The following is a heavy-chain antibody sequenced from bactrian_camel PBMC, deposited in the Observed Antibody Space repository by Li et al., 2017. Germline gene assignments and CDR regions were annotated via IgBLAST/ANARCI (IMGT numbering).Heavy chain of an antibody. CDR3: VKSTSYYSDYGGFGY. CDR2: INSGGGTT. J-gene: IGHJ6*01. CDR1: GYTYT. Sequence: VQLVESGGGSVQAGGSLRLSCAAPGYTYTMAWFRQAPGKGLEWVSTINSGGGTTYYADSVKGRFTICRDNAKNTVYLQMNSLKPEDTAVYYCVKSTSYYSDYGGFGYWGQGTQVTVS. V-gene: IGHV3S40*01. D-gene: IGHD4*01.